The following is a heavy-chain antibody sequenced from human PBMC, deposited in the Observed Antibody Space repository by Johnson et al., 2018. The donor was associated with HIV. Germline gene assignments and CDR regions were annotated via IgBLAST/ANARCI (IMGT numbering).Heavy chain of an antibody. J-gene: IGHJ3*02. D-gene: IGHD2-8*01. Sequence: VQLVESGGGLVQPGGSLRLSCAASGFTVSSNYMSWVRQAPGQGLEWVSIIYSGGNTYYADSIKGRFTISRDNSKNTLYLQMNNVRAEDTAVYYCARDGNAGYCTNGVCYNDAYDIWGQGVRVTVSS. CDR1: GFTVSSNY. V-gene: IGHV3-66*01. CDR2: IYSGGNT. CDR3: ARDGNAGYCTNGVCYNDAYDI.